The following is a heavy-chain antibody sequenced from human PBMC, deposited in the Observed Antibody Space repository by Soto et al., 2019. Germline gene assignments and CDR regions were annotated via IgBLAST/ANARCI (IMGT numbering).Heavy chain of an antibody. J-gene: IGHJ5*02. CDR3: ARAGPYYDFWSTQA. Sequence: QVQLQESGPGLVKPSQTLSLTCTVSGGSISSGDYYWSWIRQPPGKGLEWIGYIYYSGSTYYNPSLARRVTISVDTSKNQFSLKLSSVTAADTAVYYCARAGPYYDFWSTQAWGQGTLVTVPS. V-gene: IGHV4-30-4*01. CDR2: IYYSGST. CDR1: GGSISSGDYY. D-gene: IGHD3-3*01.